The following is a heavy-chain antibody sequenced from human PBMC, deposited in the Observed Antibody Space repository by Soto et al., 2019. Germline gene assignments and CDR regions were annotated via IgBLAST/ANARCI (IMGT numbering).Heavy chain of an antibody. CDR1: GGSISSYY. Sequence: SETLSLTCTVSGGSISSYYWSWIRQPPGKGLEWIGYIYYSGSTNYNPSLKSRVTISVDTSKNQFSLKLSSVTAADTAVYYCARHVYYDILTGYYPAYNWFDPWGQGTLVTVSS. CDR2: IYYSGST. V-gene: IGHV4-59*08. J-gene: IGHJ5*02. D-gene: IGHD3-9*01. CDR3: ARHVYYDILTGYYPAYNWFDP.